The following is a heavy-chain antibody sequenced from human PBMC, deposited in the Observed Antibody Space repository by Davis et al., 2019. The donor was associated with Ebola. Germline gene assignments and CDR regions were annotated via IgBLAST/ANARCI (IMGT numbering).Heavy chain of an antibody. Sequence: SETLSLTCTVSGGSISSYYWSWIRQPPGKGLEWIGEINHSGSTNYNPSLKSRVTISVDTSKNQFSLKLSSVTAADTAVYYCARRRGSGWWGGFDYWGQGTLVTVSS. J-gene: IGHJ4*02. CDR1: GGSISSYY. V-gene: IGHV4-34*01. D-gene: IGHD6-19*01. CDR2: INHSGST. CDR3: ARRRGSGWWGGFDY.